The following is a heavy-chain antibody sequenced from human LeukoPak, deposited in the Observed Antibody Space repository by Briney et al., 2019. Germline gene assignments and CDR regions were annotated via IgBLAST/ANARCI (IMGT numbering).Heavy chain of an antibody. CDR3: ARGPHCSGGSCHSVSDY. J-gene: IGHJ4*02. V-gene: IGHV4-61*02. CDR2: IYTSGST. CDR1: GGSMSSGSYY. D-gene: IGHD2-15*01. Sequence: PSETLSLTCTVSGGSMSSGSYYWSWIRQPAGTGLEWLGRIYTSGSTNYNPSLKSRVTISIDTSKNQFSLKLSSVTAADTAVYYCARGPHCSGGSCHSVSDYWGQGTLVTVSS.